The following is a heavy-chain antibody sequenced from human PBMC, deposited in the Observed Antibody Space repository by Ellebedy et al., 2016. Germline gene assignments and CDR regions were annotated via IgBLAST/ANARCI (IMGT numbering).Heavy chain of an antibody. Sequence: GGSLRLXCAASGFTFSDYNMDWVRQAPGKGLEWISYICNTSRTIYYADSVKGRFTTSRDNAKSSLYLQMNSLRVEDTAVYFCARDGNRGYDMDVWGQGTTVTVSS. J-gene: IGHJ6*02. CDR2: ICNTSRTI. D-gene: IGHD1-1*01. CDR3: ARDGNRGYDMDV. V-gene: IGHV3-48*04. CDR1: GFTFSDYN.